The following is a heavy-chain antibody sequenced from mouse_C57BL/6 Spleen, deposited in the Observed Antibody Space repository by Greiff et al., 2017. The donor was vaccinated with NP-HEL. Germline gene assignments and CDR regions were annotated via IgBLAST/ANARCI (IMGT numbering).Heavy chain of an antibody. CDR2: INPNNGGT. Sequence: VQLKESGPELVKPGASVKIPCKASGYTFTDYNMDWVKQSHGKSLEWIGDINPNNGGTIYNQKFKGKATLTVDKSSSTAYMERRSLTSEDTAVYYCARRMLGTGWYFEVWGTGTTVTVSS. D-gene: IGHD4-1*01. CDR1: GYTFTDYN. CDR3: ARRMLGTGWYFEV. V-gene: IGHV1-18*01. J-gene: IGHJ1*03.